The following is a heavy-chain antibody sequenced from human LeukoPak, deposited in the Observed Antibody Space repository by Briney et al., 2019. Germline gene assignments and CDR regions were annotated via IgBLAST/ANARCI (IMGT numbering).Heavy chain of an antibody. V-gene: IGHV3-11*01. Sequence: GGSLRLSCAASGFTFSDYYTGWIRQAPGKGLEWVSYISPSVGTVYYADSVKGRFTISRDNAKNSLYLQMNGLRAEDTALYFCAKDILAAGLFFDYWGQGTLVTVSS. CDR2: ISPSVGTV. CDR1: GFTFSDYY. D-gene: IGHD6-13*01. J-gene: IGHJ4*02. CDR3: AKDILAAGLFFDY.